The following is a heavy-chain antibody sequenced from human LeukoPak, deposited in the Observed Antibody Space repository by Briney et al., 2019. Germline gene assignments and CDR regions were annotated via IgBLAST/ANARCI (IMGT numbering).Heavy chain of an antibody. D-gene: IGHD5-18*01. CDR2: IGNTET. Sequence: GGSLRLSCATSGFPFETNGMSWVRQAPGKGLEWVATIGNTETFYADSVTGRLTISRDNSKNTVNLQMNRLRVEDTAIYYCAKDWIQFNRVFDCFDSWGQGTLVTVSS. J-gene: IGHJ4*02. CDR3: AKDWIQFNRVFDCFDS. CDR1: GFPFETNG. V-gene: IGHV3-23*01.